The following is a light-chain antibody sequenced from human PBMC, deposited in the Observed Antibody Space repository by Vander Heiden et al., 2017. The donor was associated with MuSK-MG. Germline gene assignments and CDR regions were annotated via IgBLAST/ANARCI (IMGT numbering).Light chain of an antibody. J-gene: IGKJ3*01. Sequence: DIQMTQSPSTLSASVGDRVTITCRASQSISSWLAWYQQKPGKAPKLLIYKASSLESGVKSRFSGSGSGTEFTLTISSMQPDDFETYYGQQYTAFGPGTKVDIK. CDR1: QSISSW. V-gene: IGKV1-5*03. CDR3: QQYTA. CDR2: KAS.